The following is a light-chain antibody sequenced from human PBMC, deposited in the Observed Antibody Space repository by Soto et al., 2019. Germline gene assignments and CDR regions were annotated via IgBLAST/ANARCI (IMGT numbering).Light chain of an antibody. CDR3: QQYNRYRT. CDR1: QSISSW. CDR2: DAS. V-gene: IGKV1-5*01. Sequence: DITSSQFPATLSSSVGDRVTITCRASQSISSWLAWYQQKPGKAPKLLIYDASSLESGVPSRFSGSGSGTEFTLTSSSLFPDGCTTYCCQQYNRYRTFGQGSGLE. J-gene: IGKJ5*01.